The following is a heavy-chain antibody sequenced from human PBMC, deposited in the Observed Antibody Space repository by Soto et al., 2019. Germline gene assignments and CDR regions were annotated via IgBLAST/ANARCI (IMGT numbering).Heavy chain of an antibody. CDR3: ARRYNWNDGSFFDY. V-gene: IGHV3-48*01. D-gene: IGHD1-20*01. CDR1: GFTFSSYS. CDR2: ISSSSSTI. Sequence: GGSLRLSCAASGFTFSSYSMNWVRQAPGKGLEWVSYISSSSSTIYYADSVKGRFTISRDNAKNSLYLQMNSLRAEDTAVDYCARRYNWNDGSFFDYWGQGTLVTISS. J-gene: IGHJ4*02.